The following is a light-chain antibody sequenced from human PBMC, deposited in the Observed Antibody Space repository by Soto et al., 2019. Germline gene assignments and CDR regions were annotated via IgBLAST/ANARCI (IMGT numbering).Light chain of an antibody. CDR3: QSYDSSLSGWV. J-gene: IGLJ3*02. V-gene: IGLV1-40*01. Sequence: QSVLSQPPSVSGAPGQRVTISCHGSSSNIGAGYDVHWYQQLPGTAPKLLIYSNSNWPSGVPDRFSGSKSGTSASLAITGLQGDDEADYYCQSYDSSLSGWVFGGGTKVTVL. CDR2: SNS. CDR1: SSNIGAGYD.